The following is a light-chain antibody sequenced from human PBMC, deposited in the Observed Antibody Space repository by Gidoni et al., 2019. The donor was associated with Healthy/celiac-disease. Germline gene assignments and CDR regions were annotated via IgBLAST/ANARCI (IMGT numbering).Light chain of an antibody. J-gene: IGKJ5*01. CDR3: QQRSNWPPIT. Sequence: EIVLTQSPATLSVSPGERATLSCRASQSVSSYLAWYQQKPGQAPRLLIYGASNRATGIPARFSGSGSGTDFTLTISSLQSEDFAVYYCQQRSNWPPITFGQXTRLEIK. CDR2: GAS. V-gene: IGKV3-11*01. CDR1: QSVSSY.